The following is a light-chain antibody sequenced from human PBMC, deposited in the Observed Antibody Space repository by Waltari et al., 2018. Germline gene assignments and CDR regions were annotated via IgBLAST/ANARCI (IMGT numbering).Light chain of an antibody. J-gene: IGLJ3*02. V-gene: IGLV4-69*01. CDR3: QTGGHGTWV. Sequence: QLVLTQSPSASASLGASVKLTCTLSSGHSSNVIAWLQQQPEKGPRYLMKVTSDGSHNKGDEIPDRFSGSSSGAERYLTISSLQSGDEADYYCQTGGHGTWVFGGGTKLTVL. CDR2: VTSDGSH. CDR1: SGHSSNV.